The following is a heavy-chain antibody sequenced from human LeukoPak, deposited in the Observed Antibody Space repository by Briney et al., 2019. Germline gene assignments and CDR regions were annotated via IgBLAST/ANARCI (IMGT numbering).Heavy chain of an antibody. CDR1: GGSISSYY. CDR3: ARAWGVVSLGVCFES. V-gene: IGHV4-59*01. Sequence: SETLSLTCTVSGGSISSYYWSWIRQPPGKGLEWIGYIYYSGSTNYNPSLKSRVTISVDTSKNQFSLKLSSVTAADTAVYYCARAWGVVSLGVCFESWGRGTLVTVSS. D-gene: IGHD4-23*01. J-gene: IGHJ4*02. CDR2: IYYSGST.